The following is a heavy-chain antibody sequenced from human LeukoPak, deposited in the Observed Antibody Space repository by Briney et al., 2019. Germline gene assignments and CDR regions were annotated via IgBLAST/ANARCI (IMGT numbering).Heavy chain of an antibody. J-gene: IGHJ3*01. V-gene: IGHV4-59*11. CDR1: GGSISSHY. CDR2: IYYSGST. D-gene: IGHD3-3*01. CDR3: ARADFWSGYYV. Sequence: SETLSLTCTVSGGSISSHYWSWIRQPPGKGLEWIGYIYYSGSTNYNPSLKSRVTISVDTSKNQFSLKLSSVTAADMAVYYCARADFWSGYYVWGQGTMVTVSS.